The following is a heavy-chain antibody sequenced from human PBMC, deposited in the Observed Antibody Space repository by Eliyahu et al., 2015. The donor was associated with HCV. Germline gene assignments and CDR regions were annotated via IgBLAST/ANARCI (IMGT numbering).Heavy chain of an antibody. CDR1: GYTFTSYY. CDR2: INPSGGST. V-gene: IGHV1-46*01. D-gene: IGHD2-2*01. CDR3: AIFPEEYQLLIRGGNWFDP. Sequence: QVQLVQSGAEVKKPGASVKVSCKASGYTFTSYYMHWVRQAPGQGLEWMGIINPSGGSTSYAQKFQGRVTMTRDTSTSTVYMELSSLRSEDTAVYYCAIFPEEYQLLIRGGNWFDPWGQGTLVTVSS. J-gene: IGHJ5*02.